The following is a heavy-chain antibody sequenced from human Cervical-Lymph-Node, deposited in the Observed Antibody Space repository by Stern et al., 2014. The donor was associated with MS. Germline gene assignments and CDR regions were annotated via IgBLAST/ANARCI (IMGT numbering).Heavy chain of an antibody. Sequence: VQLVQSETEVKKPGASVKVSCKASGYTFGTYTIHWVRQATGHGLESMGWVHPNSGNTGYAQKFQDRVTMTTDTSIRTAYMDLGSLTSEDTAVYYCARGPGAAALDVWGQGTTVTVSS. CDR1: GYTFGTYT. CDR2: VHPNSGNT. CDR3: ARGPGAAALDV. V-gene: IGHV1-8*01. J-gene: IGHJ6*02. D-gene: IGHD6-13*01.